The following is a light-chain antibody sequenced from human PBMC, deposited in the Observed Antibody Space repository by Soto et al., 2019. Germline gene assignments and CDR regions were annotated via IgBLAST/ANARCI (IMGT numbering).Light chain of an antibody. Sequence: EIVMTQSLATLSVSPGERATLSCRASQSVSSSLAWYQQIPDQAPRLLIYGASTRAAGIPARFSGRGSGTEFTLNISSLQSEDFAVYYCQQYDNWPRTFGQGTKVEIK. CDR2: GAS. J-gene: IGKJ1*01. CDR1: QSVSSS. CDR3: QQYDNWPRT. V-gene: IGKV3-15*01.